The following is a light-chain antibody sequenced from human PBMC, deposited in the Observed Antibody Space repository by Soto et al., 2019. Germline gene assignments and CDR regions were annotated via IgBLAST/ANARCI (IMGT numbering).Light chain of an antibody. CDR2: DAS. V-gene: IGKV3D-20*02. Sequence: ECVWTQSAGALSLSPLEISTLSCRASQTVRNNYLAWYQQKPGQAARLLIYDASSRATGIPDRFSGSGSGTDFTLTIRSLEPEDFAVYYCQQRRTWPPITSGQPTRPEIK. J-gene: IGKJ5*01. CDR1: QTVRNNY. CDR3: QQRRTWPPIT.